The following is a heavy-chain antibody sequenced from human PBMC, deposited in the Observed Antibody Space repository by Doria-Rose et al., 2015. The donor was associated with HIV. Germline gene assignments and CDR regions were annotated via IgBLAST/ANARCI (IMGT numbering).Heavy chain of an antibody. CDR1: GYTFTDYY. J-gene: IGHJ3*02. V-gene: IGHV1-2*02. CDR3: ARSDFHHAFDI. CDR2: INPNSGGT. Sequence: SGYTFTDYYIQWVRQAPGQGLEWMGWINPNSGGTNYARKFQGRVTMTRDTSISTAYMELSSLRSDDTAVYHCARSDFHHAFDIWGQGTVVTVSS.